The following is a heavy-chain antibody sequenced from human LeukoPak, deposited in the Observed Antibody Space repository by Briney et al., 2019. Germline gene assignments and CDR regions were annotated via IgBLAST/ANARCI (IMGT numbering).Heavy chain of an antibody. D-gene: IGHD3-16*01. CDR2: INPNSGGT. J-gene: IGHJ3*02. CDR1: GFTFISCG. CDR3: ARDPPWDYVWGTTKAFDI. V-gene: IGHV1-2*02. Sequence: GGSLRLSCAASGFTFISCGMHWVRQAPGQGLEWMGWINPNSGGTNYAQKFQGRVTMTRDTSISTAYMELSRLRSDDTAVYYCARDPPWDYVWGTTKAFDIWGQGTMVTVSS.